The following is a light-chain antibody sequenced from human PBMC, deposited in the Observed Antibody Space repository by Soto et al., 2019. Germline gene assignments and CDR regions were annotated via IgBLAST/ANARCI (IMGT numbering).Light chain of an antibody. Sequence: QSVLTQPPSASGTPGQRVTISCSGSSSNIGRNPVNWYQQLPGTAPKLLIRSYDQRPSGVPDRFSGSKSGTSASLAISGLQSEDEADYYCAARDDSLNGYVFGTGTKVTVL. CDR2: SYD. V-gene: IGLV1-44*01. CDR1: SSNIGRNP. CDR3: AARDDSLNGYV. J-gene: IGLJ1*01.